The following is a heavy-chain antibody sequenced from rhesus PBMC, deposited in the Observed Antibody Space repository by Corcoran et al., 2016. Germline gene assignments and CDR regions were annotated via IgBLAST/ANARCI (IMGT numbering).Heavy chain of an antibody. J-gene: IGHJ4*01. D-gene: IGHD6S26*01. CDR1: GGSISGYW. CDR2: MGGSRGST. Sequence: QVQLQESGPGLVKPSETLSLTCAVSGGSISGYWLGWIRQPPGKGLEWIGYMGGSRGSTYYNPSLKSRVTSSTDTSKNQFSLKLSSVTAADTAVYYCAIAAAGPFDYWGQGVLVTVSS. V-gene: IGHV4-165*01. CDR3: AIAAAGPFDY.